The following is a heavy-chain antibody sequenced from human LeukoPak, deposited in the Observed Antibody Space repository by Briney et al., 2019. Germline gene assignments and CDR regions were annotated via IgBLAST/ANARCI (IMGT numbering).Heavy chain of an antibody. CDR3: AREEARDGSTGYYFDY. Sequence: GASVKVSCKASGYTFSNYHIHWVRQAPGQGIEWMGIINPRYGSATYAQKFQGRVTMTRGMSTSTVHMELSSLRSDDTAVYYCAREEARDGSTGYYFDYWGQGTLLTVSS. D-gene: IGHD5-24*01. CDR1: GYTFSNYH. V-gene: IGHV1-46*01. CDR2: INPRYGSA. J-gene: IGHJ4*02.